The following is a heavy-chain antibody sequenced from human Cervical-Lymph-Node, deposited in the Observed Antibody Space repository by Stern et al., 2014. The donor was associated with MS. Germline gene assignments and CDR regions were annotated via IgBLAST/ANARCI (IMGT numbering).Heavy chain of an antibody. J-gene: IGHJ6*02. D-gene: IGHD6-13*01. Sequence: VQLVESGGGVVQPGRSLRLSCAASGFTFSSYGMHWVRQAPGKGLEWVAVISYDGSNKYYADSVKGRFTISRDNSKNTLYLQMNSLRAEDTAVYYCAKDSRGRNSSSWYVSGMDVWGQGTTVTVSS. CDR2: ISYDGSNK. CDR1: GFTFSSYG. V-gene: IGHV3-30*18. CDR3: AKDSRGRNSSSWYVSGMDV.